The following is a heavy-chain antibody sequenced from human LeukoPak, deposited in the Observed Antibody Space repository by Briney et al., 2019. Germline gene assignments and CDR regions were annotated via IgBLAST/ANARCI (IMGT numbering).Heavy chain of an antibody. V-gene: IGHV4-34*01. J-gene: IGHJ3*02. CDR2: INHSGST. D-gene: IGHD6-6*01. CDR1: GGSFSDYY. CDR3: ARQEYSSSVDAFDI. Sequence: PSETLSLTCAVSGGSFSDYYWNWIRQPPGKGLEWIGEINHSGSTNYNPSLKSRVTISVDTSKNQFSLKLSSVTAADTAVYYCARQEYSSSVDAFDIWGQGTMVTVSS.